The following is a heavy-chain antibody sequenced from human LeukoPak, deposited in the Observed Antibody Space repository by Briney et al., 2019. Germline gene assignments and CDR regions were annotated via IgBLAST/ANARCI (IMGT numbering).Heavy chain of an antibody. Sequence: PSETLSLTCTVSGGSISSTSYYWGWIRQPPGKGLEWIGSIYYSGNTYYNPSLESRVTISVDTSKNQFSLKLSSVTAANTAVYYCASRYCSSSSCPLDYWGQGTLVTVSS. CDR3: ASRYCSSSSCPLDY. CDR1: GGSISSTSYY. D-gene: IGHD2-2*01. J-gene: IGHJ4*02. V-gene: IGHV4-39*07. CDR2: IYYSGNT.